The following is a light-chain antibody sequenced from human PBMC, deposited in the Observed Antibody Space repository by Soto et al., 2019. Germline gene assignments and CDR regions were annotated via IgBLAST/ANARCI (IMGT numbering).Light chain of an antibody. J-gene: IGKJ2*01. V-gene: IGKV1-39*01. CDR2: AAS. CDR3: QQSYSTPYT. CDR1: QSNSSY. Sequence: DIQMTQSPSSLSASVGDRVTITCRASQSNSSYLNWYQQKPGKAPKVLIYAASSLQSGVPSRFSGSGSGTDFTLTISSLQPEDFATYYCQQSYSTPYTFGQGTKVDIK.